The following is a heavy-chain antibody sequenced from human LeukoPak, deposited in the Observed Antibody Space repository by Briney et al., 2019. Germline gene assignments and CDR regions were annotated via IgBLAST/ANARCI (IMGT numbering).Heavy chain of an antibody. CDR2: IYYSGST. V-gene: IGHV4-59*01. D-gene: IGHD1-26*01. Sequence: SETLSLTCTVSGGSISSYYWSWIRQPPGKGLEWIGYIYYSGSTNYNPSLKSRVTISVDTSKNQFSLKLSSVTAADTAVHYCARDSRGSSDYWGQGTLVTVSS. J-gene: IGHJ4*02. CDR1: GGSISSYY. CDR3: ARDSRGSSDY.